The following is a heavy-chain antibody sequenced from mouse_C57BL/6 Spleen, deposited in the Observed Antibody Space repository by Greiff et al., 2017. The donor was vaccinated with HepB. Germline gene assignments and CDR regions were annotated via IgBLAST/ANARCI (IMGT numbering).Heavy chain of an antibody. CDR2: IDPSDSYT. D-gene: IGHD2-2*01. CDR3: ARRGSTMVTTRDYAMDY. Sequence: QVQLKQPGAELVRPGTSVKLSCKASGYTFTSYWMHWVKQRPGQGLEWIGVIDPSDSYTNYNQKFKGKATLTVDTSSSTAYMQLSSLTSEDSAVYYCARRGSTMVTTRDYAMDYWGQGTSVTVSS. J-gene: IGHJ4*01. CDR1: GYTFTSYW. V-gene: IGHV1-59*01.